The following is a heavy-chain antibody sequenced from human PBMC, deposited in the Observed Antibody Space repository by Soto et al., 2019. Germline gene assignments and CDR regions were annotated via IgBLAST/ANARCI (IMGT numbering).Heavy chain of an antibody. CDR3: ARRRAQLGRNNDAFDI. J-gene: IGHJ3*02. CDR1: GYTFTSYG. V-gene: IGHV1-18*01. Sequence: QVQLVQSGAEVKKPGASVKVACKASGYTFTSYGISWVRQAPGQGLEWMGWISAYNGNTNYAQKLQGRVTMTTDTSTSTAYMELRSLRSDDTAVYYCARRRAQLGRNNDAFDIWGQGTMVTVSS. D-gene: IGHD6-13*01. CDR2: ISAYNGNT.